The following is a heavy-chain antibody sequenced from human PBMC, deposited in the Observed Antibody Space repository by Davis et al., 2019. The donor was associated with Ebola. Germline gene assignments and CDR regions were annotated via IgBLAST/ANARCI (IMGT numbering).Heavy chain of an antibody. CDR1: GFTFSSYS. J-gene: IGHJ4*02. CDR2: ISSSSTNI. D-gene: IGHD6-6*01. V-gene: IGHV3-48*01. Sequence: PGGSLRLSCAASGFTFSSYSMNWVRQAPGKGLEWVSYISSSSTNIYYADSVKGRFTISRDNAKDSLYLQLNSLRAEDTALYYCARDSGVRAVDYWGQGTLVTVSS. CDR3: ARDSGVRAVDY.